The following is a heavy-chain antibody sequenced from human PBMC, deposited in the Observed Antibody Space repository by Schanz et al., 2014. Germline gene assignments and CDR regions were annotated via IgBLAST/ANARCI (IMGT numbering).Heavy chain of an antibody. V-gene: IGHV1-46*01. CDR2: INPTGGST. D-gene: IGHD4-17*01. CDR1: GYTFTSDS. Sequence: QVQLVQSGAEVKKPGASVKVSCKASGYTFTSDSMHWVRQAPGQGLEWMGMINPTGGSTKYAQKFQGRVTMTTDTSTSTVYMELTSLRSEDAAVYYCARGYGDSPTDFWGQGTLVTVSS. J-gene: IGHJ4*02. CDR3: ARGYGDSPTDF.